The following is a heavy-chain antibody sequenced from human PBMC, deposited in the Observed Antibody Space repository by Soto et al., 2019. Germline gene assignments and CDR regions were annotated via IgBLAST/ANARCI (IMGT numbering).Heavy chain of an antibody. V-gene: IGHV3-21*01. D-gene: IGHD5-12*01. J-gene: IGHJ4*02. CDR3: ARGWLRDPWMY. CDR2: ISSTSVYM. Sequence: EVQLVKSGGGLVKPGGSLRLSCAASGFTFSTYNMNWVRQAPGKGLEWVASISSTSVYMYYANSLKGRFTISRANAKSSLYLQVNSLRAEDTAVYYCARGWLRDPWMYWGQGTLVTVSS. CDR1: GFTFSTYN.